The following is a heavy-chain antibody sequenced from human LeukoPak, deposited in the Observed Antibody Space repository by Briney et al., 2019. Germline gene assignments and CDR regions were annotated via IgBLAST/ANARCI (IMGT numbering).Heavy chain of an antibody. V-gene: IGHV1-69*05. D-gene: IGHD2-2*01. CDR1: GGTFSSYA. Sequence: SVKVSCKASGGTFSSYAISWVRQAPGQGLEWMGGIIPIFSTANYAQKFQGRVTITTDESTSTAYMELSSLRSEDTAVYYCASSQRDIVVVPAAVATGYYYYMDVWGKGTTVTVSS. CDR2: IIPIFSTA. J-gene: IGHJ6*03. CDR3: ASSQRDIVVVPAAVATGYYYYMDV.